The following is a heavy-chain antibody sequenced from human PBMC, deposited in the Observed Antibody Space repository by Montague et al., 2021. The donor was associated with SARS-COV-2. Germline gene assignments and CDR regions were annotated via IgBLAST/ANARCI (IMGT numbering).Heavy chain of an antibody. J-gene: IGHJ5*01. V-gene: IGHV4-31*03. CDR3: ARGRVVVPTPRNWSDS. CDR1: GDSISSGGYY. Sequence: TLSLTCTVSGDSISSGGYYWSWIRQHPGKGLEWIGYIYYSGSTYYNPSLKSRLTISVDTSTNRFSLKLSSVTAADTAMYYCARGRVVVPTPRNWSDSWGQGTLVTVSS. D-gene: IGHD2-2*01. CDR2: IYYSGST.